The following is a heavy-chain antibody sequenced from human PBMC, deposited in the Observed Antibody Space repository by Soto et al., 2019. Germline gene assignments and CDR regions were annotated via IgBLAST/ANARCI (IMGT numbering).Heavy chain of an antibody. CDR2: ISGSGGTT. D-gene: IGHD6-19*01. CDR1: GFTFSSYA. Sequence: EVQLLESGGGLVQPGGSLRLSCAASGFTFSSYAMSWVRQAPGKGLEWVSAISGSGGTTYYADSVKGRCTLSRDNSKNTLYLQMSSLRAEHTAVYYCAKTANGWFRAFDIWGQGTMVTVSS. J-gene: IGHJ3*02. CDR3: AKTANGWFRAFDI. V-gene: IGHV3-23*01.